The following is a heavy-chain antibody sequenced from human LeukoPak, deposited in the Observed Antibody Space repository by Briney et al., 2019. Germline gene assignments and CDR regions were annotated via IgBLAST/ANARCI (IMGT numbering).Heavy chain of an antibody. CDR1: GGTFSSYA. D-gene: IGHD5-18*01. Sequence: ASVKVSCKASGGTFSSYAISWVRQAPGQGLEWMGGIIPIFGTANYAQKFQGRVTITTDESTSTAYMELSSLRSEDTAVYYCASSPDTGYSYGLGYYYYYMDVWGKGTTVTVSS. CDR3: ASSPDTGYSYGLGYYYYYMDV. J-gene: IGHJ6*03. CDR2: IIPIFGTA. V-gene: IGHV1-69*05.